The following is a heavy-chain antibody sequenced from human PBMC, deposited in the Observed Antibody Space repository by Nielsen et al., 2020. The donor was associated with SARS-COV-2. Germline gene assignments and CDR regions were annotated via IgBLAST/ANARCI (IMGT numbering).Heavy chain of an antibody. J-gene: IGHJ4*02. V-gene: IGHV3-74*03. CDR2: INPDDSKT. Sequence: GESLKISCAASGFIFSNYRMHWVRQAPGKGLVWVSHINPDDSKTTYADSVKGRFTISRDNAKNTLYLQMNSLRAEDTAVYYCARLWDDGYYFDTGPYDYWGQGTQVTVSS. CDR1: GFIFSNYR. CDR3: ARLWDDGYYFDTGPYDY. D-gene: IGHD3-22*01.